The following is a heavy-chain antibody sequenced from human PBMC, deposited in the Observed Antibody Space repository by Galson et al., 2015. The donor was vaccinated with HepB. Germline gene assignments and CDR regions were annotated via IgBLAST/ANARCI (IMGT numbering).Heavy chain of an antibody. CDR3: AKDRYYYDSSGQILDY. Sequence: SLRLSCAASGFTLSSYAMHWVRQAPGKGLEWVAVISYDGSNKYYADSVKGRCTISRDNSKNTLYLQMNSLRAEDTAVYYCAKDRYYYDSSGQILDYWGQGTLVTVSS. CDR1: GFTLSSYA. D-gene: IGHD3-22*01. CDR2: ISYDGSNK. J-gene: IGHJ4*02. V-gene: IGHV3-30*04.